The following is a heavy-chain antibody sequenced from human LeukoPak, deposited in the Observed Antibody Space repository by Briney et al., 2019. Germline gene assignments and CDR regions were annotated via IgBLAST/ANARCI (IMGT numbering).Heavy chain of an antibody. J-gene: IGHJ4*02. CDR3: ARDRYSGSYYFDY. Sequence: GGSLRLSCAASKFAFSSYAMSWVRQAPGKGLEWVSAISGGGGNTYYADSVKGRFTISRDNSKNTLYLQMNSLRAEGTAVYYCARDRYSGSYYFDYWGQGTLVTVSS. CDR1: KFAFSSYA. D-gene: IGHD1-26*01. V-gene: IGHV3-23*01. CDR2: ISGGGGNT.